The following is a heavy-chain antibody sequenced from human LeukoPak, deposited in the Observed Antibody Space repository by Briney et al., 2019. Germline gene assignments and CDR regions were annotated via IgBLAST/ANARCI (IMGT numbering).Heavy chain of an antibody. Sequence: HPGGSLRLSCAASGFTFSSYAMSWVRQAPGKGLEWVSAISGSGGSTYYADSVKGRFTISRDNGKNTLYLQMNSLRVEDTAVYYCATYRGYPVDYWGQGTLVTVSS. CDR2: ISGSGGST. CDR1: GFTFSSYA. V-gene: IGHV3-23*01. CDR3: ATYRGYPVDY. D-gene: IGHD1-1*01. J-gene: IGHJ4*02.